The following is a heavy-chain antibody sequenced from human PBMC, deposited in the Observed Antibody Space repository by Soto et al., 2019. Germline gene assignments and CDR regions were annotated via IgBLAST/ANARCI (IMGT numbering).Heavy chain of an antibody. D-gene: IGHD4-17*01. V-gene: IGHV1-2*02. J-gene: IGHJ4*02. CDR3: ARSLTTLTTLLDY. CDR2: INPNSGGT. Sequence: GASVKVSCKASGYTFTGYYMHWVRQAPGQGLEWMGWINPNSGGTNYAQKFQGRVTMTRDTSISTAYMELSRLRSDDTAVYYCARSLTTLTTLLDYWGQGTLVTVSS. CDR1: GYTFTGYY.